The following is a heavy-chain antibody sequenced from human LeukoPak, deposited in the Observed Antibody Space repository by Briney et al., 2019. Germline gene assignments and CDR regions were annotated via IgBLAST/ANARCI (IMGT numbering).Heavy chain of an antibody. Sequence: SETLSLTCVVSGYSISNGYYWGWIRNPPGKGLEWIESIFHSGNTYYNPSLKSRVTMSVDTSKNQFSLRLTSVTAADTAAYYCAIFRRGWYFDYWSQGTLVTVSS. CDR1: GYSISNGYY. CDR2: IFHSGNT. CDR3: AIFRRGWYFDY. D-gene: IGHD2-21*01. J-gene: IGHJ4*02. V-gene: IGHV4-38-2*01.